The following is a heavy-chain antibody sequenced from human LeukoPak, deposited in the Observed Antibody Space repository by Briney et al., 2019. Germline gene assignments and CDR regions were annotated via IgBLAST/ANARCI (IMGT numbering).Heavy chain of an antibody. CDR2: IIPILGIA. CDR3: AREAKRTGGVPGDMDV. D-gene: IGHD2-21*01. Sequence: SVKVSCKASGGTFSSYAISWVRQAPGQGLEWMGRIIPILGIANYAQKFQGRVTITADKSTSTAYMELSSLRSEDTAVYYCAREAKRTGGVPGDMDVWGQGTTVTVSS. CDR1: GGTFSSYA. V-gene: IGHV1-69*04. J-gene: IGHJ6*02.